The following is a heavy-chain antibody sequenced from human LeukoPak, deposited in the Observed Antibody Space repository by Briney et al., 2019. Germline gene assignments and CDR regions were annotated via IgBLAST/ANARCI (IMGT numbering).Heavy chain of an antibody. D-gene: IGHD1-26*01. CDR3: ARTQWELLFY. CDR2: IYYSGST. CDR1: GGSISSSSYY. Sequence: SETLSLTCTVSGGSISSSSYYWGWIRQPPGKGLEWIGSIYYSGSTYYNPSLKSRVTISVDTSKNQFSLKLSSVTAADTAVYHCARTQWELLFYWGQGTLVTVSS. V-gene: IGHV4-39*01. J-gene: IGHJ4*02.